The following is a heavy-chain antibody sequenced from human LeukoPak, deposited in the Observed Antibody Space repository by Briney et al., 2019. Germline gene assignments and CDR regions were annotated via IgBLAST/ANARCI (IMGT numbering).Heavy chain of an antibody. CDR2: INHSGST. CDR1: GGSFSGYY. D-gene: IGHD5-18*01. CDR3: ARGVRGSGYSYGFGY. V-gene: IGHV4-34*01. Sequence: SETLSLTCAVYGGSFSGYYWSWIRQPPGKGLEWIGEINHSGSTNYNPSLKSRVAISVDTSKNQFSLKLSSVTAADTAVYYCARGVRGSGYSYGFGYWGQGTLVTVSS. J-gene: IGHJ4*02.